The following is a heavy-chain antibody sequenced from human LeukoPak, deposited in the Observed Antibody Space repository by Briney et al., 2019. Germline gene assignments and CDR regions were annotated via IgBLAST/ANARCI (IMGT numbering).Heavy chain of an antibody. CDR2: ISYDGSNK. D-gene: IGHD4-17*01. CDR3: AKIRPTVVTLSYFDY. V-gene: IGHV3-30*18. CDR1: GFTFSSYG. Sequence: PGGSLRLYCAASGFTFSSYGMHWVRQAPGKGLEWVAVISYDGSNKYYADSVKGRFTISRDNSKNTLYLQMNSLRAEDTAVYYCAKIRPTVVTLSYFDYWGQGTLVTVSS. J-gene: IGHJ4*02.